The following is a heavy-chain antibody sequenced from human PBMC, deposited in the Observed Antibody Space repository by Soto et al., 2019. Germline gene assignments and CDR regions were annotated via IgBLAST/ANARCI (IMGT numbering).Heavy chain of an antibody. V-gene: IGHV3-11*06. CDR2: VSTSNFYI. J-gene: IGHJ4*02. CDR3: ARSNGDYERAYFDY. D-gene: IGHD2-21*02. Sequence: QVQLVESGGGLVKPGGSLRLSCAASGFSFSDYYMTWIRQTPGKGLEWLSYVSTSNFYIRYADSVTGRFTISRDNAKKTLFLQMDKLRADDTATYYCARSNGDYERAYFDYWGQGTLVAVSS. CDR1: GFSFSDYY.